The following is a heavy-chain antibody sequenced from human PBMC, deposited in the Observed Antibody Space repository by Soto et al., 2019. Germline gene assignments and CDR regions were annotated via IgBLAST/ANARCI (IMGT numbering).Heavy chain of an antibody. J-gene: IGHJ6*02. CDR3: ASPTRREMATIRPVYWAYMDV. D-gene: IGHD5-12*01. CDR2: IIPIFGTA. Sequence: SVKVSCKASGGTFSSYAISWVRQAPGQGLEWMGGIIPIFGTANYAQKFQGRVTITADESTSTAYMELSSLRSEDTAVYYCASPTRREMATIRPVYWAYMDVWGQGTTVTVSS. V-gene: IGHV1-69*13. CDR1: GGTFSSYA.